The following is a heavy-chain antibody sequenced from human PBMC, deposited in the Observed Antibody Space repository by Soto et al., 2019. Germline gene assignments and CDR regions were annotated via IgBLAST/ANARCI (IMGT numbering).Heavy chain of an antibody. J-gene: IGHJ4*02. CDR1: GGSISSGGYY. Sequence: QVQLQESGPGLVKPSQTLSLTCTVSGGSISSGGYYWSGIRQHPGRGLEWIGDIYYSGSTYYNPSLKRRVTISVGTSTNQFSLKLSSVTAAYTAVYYCASGVTMVRGVIHTPYFDYWGQGTLVTVSS. CDR2: IYYSGST. CDR3: ASGVTMVRGVIHTPYFDY. V-gene: IGHV4-31*03. D-gene: IGHD3-10*01.